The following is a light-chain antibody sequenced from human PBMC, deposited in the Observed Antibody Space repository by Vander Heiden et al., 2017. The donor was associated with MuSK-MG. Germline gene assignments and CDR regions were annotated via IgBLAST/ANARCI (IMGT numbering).Light chain of an antibody. V-gene: IGLV2-14*03. Sequence: QSALPQPASVSGSPGQSITISCPGTSSDVGGYNYVSWYQHHPGKAPKLMIYDVSNRPSGVSNRFSGSKSGNTASLTISGLQAEDEADYYCSSYTSSSTLTVFGTGTKVTVL. CDR2: DVS. J-gene: IGLJ1*01. CDR1: SSDVGGYNY. CDR3: SSYTSSSTLTV.